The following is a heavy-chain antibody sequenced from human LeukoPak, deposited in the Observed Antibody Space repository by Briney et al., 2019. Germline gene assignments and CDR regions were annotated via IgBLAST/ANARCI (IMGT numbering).Heavy chain of an antibody. CDR1: GFTFDDYG. Sequence: AGGSLRLSCAASGFTFDDYGMSWVRQAPGKGLEWVSSISSSSSYIYYADSVKGRFTISRDNAKNSLYLQMNSLRAEDTAVYYCAREMLLRGYSYGYYFDYWGQGTLVTVSS. J-gene: IGHJ4*02. V-gene: IGHV3-21*01. D-gene: IGHD5-18*01. CDR2: ISSSSSYI. CDR3: AREMLLRGYSYGYYFDY.